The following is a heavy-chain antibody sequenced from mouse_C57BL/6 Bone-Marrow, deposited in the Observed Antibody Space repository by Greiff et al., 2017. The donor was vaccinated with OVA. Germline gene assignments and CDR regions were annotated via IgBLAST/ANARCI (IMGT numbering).Heavy chain of an antibody. V-gene: IGHV3-6*01. CDR3: AREEYGNYGYAMDY. D-gene: IGHD2-10*02. CDR1: GYSITSGYY. J-gene: IGHJ4*01. Sequence: VQLQQSGPGLVKPSQSLSLTCSVTGYSITSGYYWNWIRQFPGNKLEWMGYISYDGSNNYNPSLKNRISITRYTSKNQFFLKLNSVTTEDTATYYCAREEYGNYGYAMDYWGQGTSVTVSS. CDR2: ISYDGSN.